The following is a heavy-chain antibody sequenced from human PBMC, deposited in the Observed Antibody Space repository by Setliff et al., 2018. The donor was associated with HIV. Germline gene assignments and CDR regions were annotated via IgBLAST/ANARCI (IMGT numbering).Heavy chain of an antibody. CDR1: AYTFTTFG. Sequence: ASVKVSCKASAYTFTTFGISWVRQAPGQGLEWMGWISGYNGNTNYAQKFQGRLTMTTDTSTSTAYMELRGLRSDDTAAYYCARANVPYSNFWSFSYSLPYYFDYWGQGTLVTVSS. CDR3: ARANVPYSNFWSFSYSLPYYFDY. CDR2: ISGYNGNT. J-gene: IGHJ4*02. V-gene: IGHV1-18*01. D-gene: IGHD3-3*01.